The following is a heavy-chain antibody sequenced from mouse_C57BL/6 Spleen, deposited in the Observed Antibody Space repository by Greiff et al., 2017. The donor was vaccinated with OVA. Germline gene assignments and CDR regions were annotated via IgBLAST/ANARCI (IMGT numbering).Heavy chain of an antibody. V-gene: IGHV2-6*01. CDR3: ATYDYDGRGFAY. J-gene: IGHJ3*01. D-gene: IGHD2-4*01. Sequence: QVQLQQSGPGLVAPSQSLSITCTVSGFSLTSYGVDWVRQSPGKGLEWLGVIWGVGSTNYNSALKSRLSISKDNSKSQVFLKMNSLQTDYTAMYYCATYDYDGRGFAYWGQGTLVTVSA. CDR1: GFSLTSYG. CDR2: IWGVGST.